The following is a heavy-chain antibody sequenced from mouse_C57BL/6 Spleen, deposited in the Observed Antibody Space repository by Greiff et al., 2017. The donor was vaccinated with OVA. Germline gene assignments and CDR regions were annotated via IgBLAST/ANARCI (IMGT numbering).Heavy chain of an antibody. J-gene: IGHJ1*03. CDR1: GYTFPDYN. D-gene: IGHD4-1*01. CDR2: INPNNGGT. V-gene: IGHV1-22*01. Sequence: VQLQQSGPELVKPGASVKMSCKASGYTFPDYNMHWVKPSHGKSLEWIGYINPNNGGTSYNQKFKGKATLTVNKSSSTAYMELRSLTSEDSAVYYCARRPWDVRYFDVWGTGTTVTVSS. CDR3: ARRPWDVRYFDV.